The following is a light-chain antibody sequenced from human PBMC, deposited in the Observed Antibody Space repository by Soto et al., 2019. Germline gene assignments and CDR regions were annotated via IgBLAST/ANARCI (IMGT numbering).Light chain of an antibody. V-gene: IGKV2-28*01. CDR3: MQALQTPRT. CDR2: SNS. CDR1: QSLLHSNGYNY. Sequence: DIEMTQSPLSLSVTPGEPASISCRSSQSLLHSNGYNYLDWYLQKPGQSPQLLISSNSNRASGVPDRFSGSGSGTDFTLKISKVEAEEVGVYYCMQALQTPRTFGQGTKLEIK. J-gene: IGKJ2*01.